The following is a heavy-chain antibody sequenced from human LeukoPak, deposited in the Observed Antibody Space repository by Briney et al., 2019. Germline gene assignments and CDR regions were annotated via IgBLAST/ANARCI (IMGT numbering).Heavy chain of an antibody. Sequence: GGSLRLSCAASGFTFSSYGMHWVRQAPGKGLEWVAVISYDGSNKYYADSVKGRFTISRDNSKNTLYLQMNSLRAEDTAVYYCARGKMAMGRVFYGMDVWGQGTTVTVSS. V-gene: IGHV3-30*03. CDR2: ISYDGSNK. J-gene: IGHJ6*02. CDR3: ARGKMAMGRVFYGMDV. D-gene: IGHD6-6*01. CDR1: GFTFSSYG.